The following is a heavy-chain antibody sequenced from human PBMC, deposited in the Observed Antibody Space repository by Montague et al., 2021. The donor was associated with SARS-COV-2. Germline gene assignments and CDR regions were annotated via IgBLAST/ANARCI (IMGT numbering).Heavy chain of an antibody. CDR2: IYWXDDK. CDR3: AHRDSGRIAAAGFDY. V-gene: IGHV2-5*02. CDR1: GFSLSTSGVG. Sequence: PALVKPTQTLTLTCTFSGFSLSTSGVGVGWIRQPPGKALEWLALIYWXDDKRYSPSLKGRLTITKDTSKNQVVPTMTNMDPVDTATYYCAHRDSGRIAAAGFDYWGQGTLVTVSS. D-gene: IGHD6-13*01. J-gene: IGHJ4*02.